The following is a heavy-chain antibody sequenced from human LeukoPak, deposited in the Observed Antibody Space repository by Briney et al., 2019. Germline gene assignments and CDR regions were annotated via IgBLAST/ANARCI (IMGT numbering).Heavy chain of an antibody. Sequence: SETLSLTCTGSGGSISRYYWSWIRQPPGKGLEWIGYIYYSGSTNYNPSLKSRVTISVDTSKNQFSLKLSSVTAADTAVYYCARVPVLRYYYYYMDVWGKGTTVTVSS. CDR2: IYYSGST. J-gene: IGHJ6*03. V-gene: IGHV4-59*01. D-gene: IGHD4-17*01. CDR1: GGSISRYY. CDR3: ARVPVLRYYYYYMDV.